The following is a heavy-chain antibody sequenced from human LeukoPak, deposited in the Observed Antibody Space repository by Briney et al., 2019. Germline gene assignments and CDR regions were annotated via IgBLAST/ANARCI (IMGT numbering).Heavy chain of an antibody. J-gene: IGHJ4*02. CDR1: GGSISSYY. CDR3: ARAYTTVTTVHFDY. V-gene: IGHV4-39*07. Sequence: SETLSLTCTVSGGSISSYYWSWIRQPPGKGLEWIGSIYYSGSTYYNPSLKSRVTISVDTSKNQFSLKLSSVTAADTAVYYCARAYTTVTTVHFDYWGQGTLVTVSS. D-gene: IGHD4-17*01. CDR2: IYYSGST.